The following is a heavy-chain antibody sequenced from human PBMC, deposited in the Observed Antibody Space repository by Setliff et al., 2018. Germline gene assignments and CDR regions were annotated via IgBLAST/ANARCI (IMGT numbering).Heavy chain of an antibody. J-gene: IGHJ5*02. Sequence: PGESLKISCKGSGYSFTSHWIGWVRQMPGKGLELMGIIYPRDSDTRYSPSFQGQVTTSADKSITTAYLQWSRLKVSDSGIYYCARGRRDGYKAGFDPWGQGTLVTVSS. V-gene: IGHV5-51*01. CDR3: ARGRRDGYKAGFDP. CDR2: IYPRDSDT. D-gene: IGHD5-12*01. CDR1: GYSFTSHW.